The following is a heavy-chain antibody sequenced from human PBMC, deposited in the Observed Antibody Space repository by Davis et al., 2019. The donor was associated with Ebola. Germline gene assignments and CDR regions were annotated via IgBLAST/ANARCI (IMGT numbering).Heavy chain of an antibody. Sequence: ASVKVSCKASGYTFTSYDINWVRQATGQGLEWTGWMNPNSGNTGYAQKFQGRVTMTRNTSISTAYMELSSLRSEDTAVYYCARGRGWDTGILTWGQGTLVTVSS. CDR1: GYTFTSYD. V-gene: IGHV1-8*01. D-gene: IGHD3-9*01. CDR2: MNPNSGNT. CDR3: ARGRGWDTGILT. J-gene: IGHJ5*02.